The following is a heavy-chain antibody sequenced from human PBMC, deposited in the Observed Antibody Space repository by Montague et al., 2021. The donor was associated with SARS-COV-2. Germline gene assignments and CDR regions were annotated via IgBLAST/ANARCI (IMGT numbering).Heavy chain of an antibody. V-gene: IGHV3-30*04. CDR2: ISYDGSNK. J-gene: IGHJ4*02. CDR1: GFTFSSYA. D-gene: IGHD3-22*01. Sequence: SGAEVKKPGESLRLSCAASGFTFSSYAMHWVRQAPGKGLEWVAVISYDGSNKYYADSVKGRFTISRDNSKNTLYLQMNSLRAEDTAVYYCAKYGRGEIVVRADYWGQGTLVTVSS. CDR3: AKYGRGEIVVRADY.